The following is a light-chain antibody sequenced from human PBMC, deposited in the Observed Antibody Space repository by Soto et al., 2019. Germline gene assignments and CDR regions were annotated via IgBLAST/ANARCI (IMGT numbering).Light chain of an antibody. CDR1: QSISDW. J-gene: IGKJ1*01. V-gene: IGKV1-5*01. CDR3: QQYNSYS. Sequence: DIQMTQSPSTLSASVGDRVTITCRASQSISDWLAWYQQKPGKAPKLLIYDISNLEIGVPSRFSGSGSGTEFPLTISGLQPDDFATYYCQQYNSYSFGQGTKVDIK. CDR2: DIS.